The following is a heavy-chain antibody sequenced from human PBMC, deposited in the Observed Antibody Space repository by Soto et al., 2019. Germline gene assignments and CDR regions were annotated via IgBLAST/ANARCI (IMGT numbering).Heavy chain of an antibody. Sequence: EVQLVESGGGLVQPGRSLRLSCTASGFTFGDYAMSWFRQAPGKGLEWVGFVRSKTYGGTTEYAASVKGRFTISRDDSKSIAYLQMNSLKTEDTALYYCSRYSGYYFDYWGQGTLVTVSS. CDR3: SRYSGYYFDY. D-gene: IGHD3-10*01. V-gene: IGHV3-49*03. CDR1: GFTFGDYA. J-gene: IGHJ4*02. CDR2: VRSKTYGGTT.